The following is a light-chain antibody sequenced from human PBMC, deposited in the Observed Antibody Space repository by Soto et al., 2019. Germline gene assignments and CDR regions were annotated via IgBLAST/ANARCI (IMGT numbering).Light chain of an antibody. CDR2: GAS. Sequence: EIAMTQSPVTLSVSPGERATLSCRASQSVSSNLAWDQQRPGQGPRLLIYGASTRATGVPARFSGSGSGTEFTLTISSLQSEDLAVYYCQQYNDWYTFGQGTKLEIK. CDR3: QQYNDWYT. CDR1: QSVSSN. V-gene: IGKV3-15*01. J-gene: IGKJ2*01.